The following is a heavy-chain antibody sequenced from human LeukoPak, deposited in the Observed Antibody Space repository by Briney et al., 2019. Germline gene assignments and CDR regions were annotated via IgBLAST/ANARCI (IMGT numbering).Heavy chain of an antibody. J-gene: IGHJ4*02. Sequence: PGGSLRLSGAASGFSFSDYYMSWIRQAPGKGPEWVSHISDSGSTINYADSVKGRFTISRDNTKKSLFLQMNSLRAEDTAVYYCVRDPWGSRGYWGQGTLVTVSS. V-gene: IGHV3-11*01. CDR1: GFSFSDYY. CDR3: VRDPWGSRGY. D-gene: IGHD2-2*01. CDR2: ISDSGSTI.